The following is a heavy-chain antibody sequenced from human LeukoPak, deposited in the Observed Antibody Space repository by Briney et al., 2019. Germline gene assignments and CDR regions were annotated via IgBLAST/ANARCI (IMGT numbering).Heavy chain of an antibody. CDR2: IYYSGST. CDR3: ARGAREPDYYYYYMDV. V-gene: IGHV4-59*12. CDR1: GGSISSYY. D-gene: IGHD1-14*01. J-gene: IGHJ6*03. Sequence: PSETLSLTCTVSGGSISSYYWSWIRQPPGKGLEWIGYIYYSGSTNYNPSLKSRVTMSVDTSKNQFSLKLSSVTAADTAVYYCARGAREPDYYYYYMDVWGKGTTVTVSS.